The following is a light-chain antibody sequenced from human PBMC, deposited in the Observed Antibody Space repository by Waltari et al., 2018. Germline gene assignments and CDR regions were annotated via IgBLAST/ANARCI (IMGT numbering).Light chain of an antibody. J-gene: IGLJ1*01. CDR3: CSYVGLGIYV. V-gene: IGLV2-23*02. Sequence: QSGLTQPASVSGSPGQSITICCTGTSSDVGNYNLVSWYQQYPGKAPQLMVYEVTKLASGVSARFSGSKSGNTASLTIHGLQSEDEADYYFCSYVGLGIYVFGSGTKVTVL. CDR1: SSDVGNYNL. CDR2: EVT.